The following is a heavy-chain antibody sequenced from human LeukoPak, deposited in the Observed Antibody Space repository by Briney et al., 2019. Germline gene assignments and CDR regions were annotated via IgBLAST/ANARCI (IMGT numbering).Heavy chain of an antibody. CDR3: ARARILEWLSPDY. D-gene: IGHD3-3*01. CDR2: INPNSGGT. J-gene: IGHJ4*02. V-gene: IGHV1-2*02. Sequence: GASVKVSCKASGYTFTSYYMHWVRQAPGQGLEWMGWINPNSGGTNYAQKFQGRVTMTRDTSISTAYMELSRLRSDDTAVYYCARARILEWLSPDYWGQGTLVTVSS. CDR1: GYTFTSYY.